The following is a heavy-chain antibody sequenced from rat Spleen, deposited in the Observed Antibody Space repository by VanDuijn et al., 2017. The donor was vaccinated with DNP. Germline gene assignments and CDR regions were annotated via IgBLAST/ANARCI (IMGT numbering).Heavy chain of an antibody. CDR1: GLTFSDYN. Sequence: EVQLMESGGGLVQPGRSMKLSCAASGLTFSDYNMAWVRQAPKKGLEWVATISYDGVHAYYRDSVKGRFTISRDNAKNIQCLQMDSLRSEDTATYYCARGSTSIYWYFDFWGPGTMVTVSS. J-gene: IGHJ1*01. D-gene: IGHD3-1*01. V-gene: IGHV5-7*01. CDR3: ARGSTSIYWYFDF. CDR2: ISYDGVHA.